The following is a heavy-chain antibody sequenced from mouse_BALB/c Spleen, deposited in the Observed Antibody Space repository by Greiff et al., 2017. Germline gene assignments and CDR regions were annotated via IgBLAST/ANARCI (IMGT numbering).Heavy chain of an antibody. CDR2: IYPGDGDT. V-gene: IGHV1-87*01. CDR1: GYTFTSYW. D-gene: IGHD1-1*01. Sequence: QVQLKESGAELARPGASVKLSCKASGYTFTSYWMQWVKQRPGQGLEWIGAIYPGDGDTRYTQKFKGKATLTADKSSSTAYMQLSSLASEDSAVYYCAPIYYYGSGYAMDYWGQGTSVTVSS. J-gene: IGHJ4*01. CDR3: APIYYYGSGYAMDY.